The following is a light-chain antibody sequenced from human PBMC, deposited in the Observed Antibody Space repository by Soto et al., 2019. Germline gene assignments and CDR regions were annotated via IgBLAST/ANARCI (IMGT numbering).Light chain of an antibody. CDR1: QSVTSN. CDR3: QQYKNWLQWT. CDR2: GAS. Sequence: ERVMTRSPATLCVSPGERVPLSCRASQSVTSNFAWYQHQPRQPPRLLLYGASTGATGIPPRFSGSGSGTAFTPPTSSLQSADFAVYYCQQYKNWLQWTVGQGTKGDIK. J-gene: IGKJ1*01. V-gene: IGKV3-15*01.